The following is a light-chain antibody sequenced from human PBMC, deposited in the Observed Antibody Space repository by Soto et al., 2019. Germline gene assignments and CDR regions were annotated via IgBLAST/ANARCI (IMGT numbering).Light chain of an antibody. CDR1: QRVINTY. V-gene: IGKV3-20*01. J-gene: IGKJ1*01. CDR3: QQYGSSTQT. Sequence: EMVLTQSPGTLSLSPGERATLSCRASQRVINTYLAWYQQKPGQAPRLLIYGASGRATGVPDRFSGSGSGTDFTLTISRLEPEDFAMYYCQQYGSSTQTFGQGTKVDIK. CDR2: GAS.